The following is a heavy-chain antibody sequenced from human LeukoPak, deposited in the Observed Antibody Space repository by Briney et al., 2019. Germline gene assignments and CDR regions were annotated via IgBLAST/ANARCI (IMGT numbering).Heavy chain of an antibody. Sequence: SVKVSCKASGGTFSSYAISWVRQAPGQGLEWMGRIIPILGIANYAQKFQGRVTITADKSTSTAYMELSSLRSEDTAVYYCASPGDTAMVMNAYAFDIWGQGTMVTVSS. CDR3: ASPGDTAMVMNAYAFDI. V-gene: IGHV1-69*04. CDR1: GGTFSSYA. CDR2: IIPILGIA. J-gene: IGHJ3*02. D-gene: IGHD5-18*01.